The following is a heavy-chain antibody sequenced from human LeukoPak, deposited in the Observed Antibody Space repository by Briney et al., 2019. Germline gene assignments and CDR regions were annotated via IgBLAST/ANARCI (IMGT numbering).Heavy chain of an antibody. Sequence: ASVKVSCKASGYTLTSYDINWVRQATGQGLEWMGWMNPNSGRTGYAQNFQGRITITRNTSISTAYMELSSLRSEDTAVYYCTRETSSRYFDYWGQGTLVTVAS. CDR1: GYTLTSYD. CDR2: MNPNSGRT. V-gene: IGHV1-8*01. J-gene: IGHJ4*02. CDR3: TRETSSRYFDY.